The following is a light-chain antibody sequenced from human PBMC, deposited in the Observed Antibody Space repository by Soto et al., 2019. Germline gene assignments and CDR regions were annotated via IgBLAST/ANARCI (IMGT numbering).Light chain of an antibody. J-gene: IGKJ1*01. Sequence: EIVFTQSPGTLSLSPGERATLSCGASQSVTSNYLAWYQQKPGQAPRLLIFGASIRVKGIPDRFIGSGSGTDFTLTISRLEPEDFAVYYCQHYVTSLTTFGQGTKVEVK. V-gene: IGKV3-20*01. CDR2: GAS. CDR3: QHYVTSLTT. CDR1: QSVTSNY.